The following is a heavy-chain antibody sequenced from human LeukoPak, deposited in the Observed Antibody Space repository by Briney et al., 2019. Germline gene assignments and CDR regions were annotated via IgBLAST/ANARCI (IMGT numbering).Heavy chain of an antibody. CDR2: ISYDGSNK. D-gene: IGHD5-18*01. V-gene: IGHV3-30*04. CDR3: ARDYSRYFDY. CDR1: GFTFSSYA. J-gene: IGHJ4*02. Sequence: PGRSLRLSCAASGFTFSSYAMHWVRQAPGKGLEWVAVISYDGSNKYYADSVKGRFTISRDNSKNTLYLQMNSLRAEDTAVYYCARDYSRYFDYWGQGTLVTVSS.